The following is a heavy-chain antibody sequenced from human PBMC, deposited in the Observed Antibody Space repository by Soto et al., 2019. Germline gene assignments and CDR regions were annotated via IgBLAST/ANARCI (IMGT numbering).Heavy chain of an antibody. V-gene: IGHV4-34*01. CDR1: GGSFSGYY. Sequence: SETLSLTCAVYGGSFSGYYWSWIRQPPGKGLEWIGEINHSGSTNYNPSLKSRVTISVDTSKNQFSLKLSSVTAADTAVYYCARIARRRSRFDYWGQGTLVTVAS. CDR2: INHSGST. J-gene: IGHJ4*02. D-gene: IGHD2-21*01. CDR3: ARIARRRSRFDY.